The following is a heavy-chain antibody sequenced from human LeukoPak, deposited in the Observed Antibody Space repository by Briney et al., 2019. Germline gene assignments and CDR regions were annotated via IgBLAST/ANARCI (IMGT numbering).Heavy chain of an antibody. D-gene: IGHD6-19*01. CDR2: RYYGGST. CDR3: ARGRIAVSNGWYGDYFDY. CDR1: GDSILSYY. V-gene: IGHV4-59*01. Sequence: SETLSLPCTVSGDSILSYYWSWIRQPPGKGLEWIGYRYYGGSTGHNPSLESRVSISVDASKNQFSLNLTSVTAADTAVYYCARGRIAVSNGWYGDYFDYWGQGTLVSVSS. J-gene: IGHJ4*02.